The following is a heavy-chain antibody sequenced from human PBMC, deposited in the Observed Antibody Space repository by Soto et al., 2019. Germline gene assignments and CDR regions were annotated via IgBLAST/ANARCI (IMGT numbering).Heavy chain of an antibody. CDR2: ISGSGGST. CDR3: AKDSLKNVYGDSLDY. V-gene: IGHV3-23*01. D-gene: IGHD4-17*01. J-gene: IGHJ4*02. Sequence: EVQLLESGGGLVQPGGSLRLSCAASGFTFSSYAMSWVRQAPGKGLEWVSTISGSGGSTYYADSVKGRFTISRDNSKNTLYLQMNSLRAEDTAVYYCAKDSLKNVYGDSLDYWGQGTLVTVSS. CDR1: GFTFSSYA.